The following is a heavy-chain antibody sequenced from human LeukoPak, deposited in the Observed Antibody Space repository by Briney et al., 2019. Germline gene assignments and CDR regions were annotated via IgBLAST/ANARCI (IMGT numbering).Heavy chain of an antibody. D-gene: IGHD3-22*01. CDR2: INNSGST. CDR3: ALTYDSCGYYSHYFDY. CDR1: GGSFSGYY. V-gene: IGHV4-34*01. J-gene: IGHJ4*02. Sequence: KSSETLSLTCAVYGGSFSGYYWRWLRQPPGKGREWSGEINNSGSTNYNPSLKSRVTISVDPCKNQFSLKLSSVTAADTAVYYCALTYDSCGYYSHYFDYWGQGTLVTVSS.